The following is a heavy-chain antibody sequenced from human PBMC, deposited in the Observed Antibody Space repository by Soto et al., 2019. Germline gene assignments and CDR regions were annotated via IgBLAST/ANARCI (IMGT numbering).Heavy chain of an antibody. Sequence: TLSLTCTVSVGSIISGDYYWSWIRQPPGKGLEWIGYIYYSGSTYYNPSLKSRVTISVDTSKNQFSLKLSSVTAADTAVYYCARDRYYDSSGQSNAFDIWGQGTIVTVSS. CDR2: IYYSGST. V-gene: IGHV4-30-4*01. CDR3: ARDRYYDSSGQSNAFDI. CDR1: VGSIISGDYY. J-gene: IGHJ3*02. D-gene: IGHD3-22*01.